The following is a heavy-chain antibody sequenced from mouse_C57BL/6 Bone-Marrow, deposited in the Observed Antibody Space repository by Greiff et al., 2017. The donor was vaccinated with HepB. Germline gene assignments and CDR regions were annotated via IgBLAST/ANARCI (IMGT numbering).Heavy chain of an antibody. Sequence: QVQLQQPGAELVRPGSSVKLSCKASGYTFTSYWMHWVKQRPIQGLEWIGNIDPSDSETHYNQKFKDKATLTVDKSSSTAYMRISSLTSEDSAVYYCASESVYDYDGAWFAYWGQGTLVTVSA. CDR3: ASESVYDYDGAWFAY. CDR2: IDPSDSET. J-gene: IGHJ3*01. V-gene: IGHV1-52*01. CDR1: GYTFTSYW. D-gene: IGHD2-4*01.